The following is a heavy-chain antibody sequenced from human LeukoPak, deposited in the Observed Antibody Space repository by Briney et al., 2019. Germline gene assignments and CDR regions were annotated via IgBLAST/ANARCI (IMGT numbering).Heavy chain of an antibody. D-gene: IGHD5-12*01. CDR1: GFTFSDNA. V-gene: IGHV3-64D*09. Sequence: GGSLRLSCSASGFTFSDNAMHWVRQAPGKGLEYVSAITGNGGSTYYVDSVKGRFTISRDNSKNTLYLQMTSLIPEDTAVYYCVKGRGDSGYDASLLDYWGQGTLVTVSS. J-gene: IGHJ4*02. CDR3: VKGRGDSGYDASLLDY. CDR2: ITGNGGST.